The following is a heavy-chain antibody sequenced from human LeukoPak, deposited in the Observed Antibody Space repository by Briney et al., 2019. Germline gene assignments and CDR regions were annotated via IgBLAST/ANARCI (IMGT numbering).Heavy chain of an antibody. CDR2: ISSSGSTI. J-gene: IGHJ4*02. V-gene: IGHV3-11*01. CDR3: ARDRTYYYDSSGYWDY. D-gene: IGHD3-22*01. Sequence: PGGSLRLSCAASGFTFSDYCMSWIRQAPGKGLEWVSYISSSGSTIYYADSVEGRFTISRDNAKNSLYLQMNSLRAEDTAVYYCARDRTYYYDSSGYWDYWGQGTLVTVSS. CDR1: GFTFSDYC.